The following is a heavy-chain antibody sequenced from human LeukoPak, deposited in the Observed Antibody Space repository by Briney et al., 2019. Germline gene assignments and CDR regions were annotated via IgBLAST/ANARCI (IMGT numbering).Heavy chain of an antibody. CDR1: GYSLSTYT. Sequence: ASVKVSCKASGYSLSTYTMDSVRQAAGQRLEWMGWINAGNGNTKYSQKFQGRVTITRDTSASTAYMEMRSLRSEDTAVYYCAREIDRDDYNRFFDYWGQGTLVTVSS. CDR3: AREIDRDDYNRFFDY. CDR2: INAGNGNT. V-gene: IGHV1-3*01. J-gene: IGHJ4*02. D-gene: IGHD5-24*01.